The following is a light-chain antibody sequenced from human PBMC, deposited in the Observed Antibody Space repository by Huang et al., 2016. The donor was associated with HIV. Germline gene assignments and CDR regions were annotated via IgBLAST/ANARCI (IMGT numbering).Light chain of an antibody. CDR3: HQYYTVPRT. J-gene: IGKJ1*01. Sequence: EILLTQSPATLSVSPGARVTLSCRASQTVSEHLAWFQQRPGQAPKLLIYGTSNRATGIPPRFSGRGSGTEFGLTITNLQSEDFAVYFCHQYYTVPRTFGQGTKVEI. CDR1: QTVSEH. CDR2: GTS. V-gene: IGKV3-15*01.